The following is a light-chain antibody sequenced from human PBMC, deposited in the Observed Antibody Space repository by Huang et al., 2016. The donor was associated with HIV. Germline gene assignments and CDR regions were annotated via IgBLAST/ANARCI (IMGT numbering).Light chain of an antibody. CDR3: QQYDNLPT. CDR1: QDISNS. Sequence: DIQLTQSPSSLSASVGDRVTITCQASQDISNSLNWYQHKPGKVPKLLIYDASNLETGVPSRFSGSGSGTDFTFTISGLQSEDVATYYCQQYDNLPTFGPGTKVDVK. J-gene: IGKJ3*01. CDR2: DAS. V-gene: IGKV1-33*01.